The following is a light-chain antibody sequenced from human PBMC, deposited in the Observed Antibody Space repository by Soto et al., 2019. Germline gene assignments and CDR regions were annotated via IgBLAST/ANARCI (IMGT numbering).Light chain of an antibody. Sequence: QSVLTQPRSVSGSPGQSVTISCTGTSSDVGGYNYVSWYQQHPGKAPKLMIYDVSKRPSGVPDRFSGSKSGNTASLTISGLQAEDEADYYCCSYAGSYTGSVVFGGGTKLTVL. CDR1: SSDVGGYNY. CDR3: CSYAGSYTGSVV. J-gene: IGLJ2*01. CDR2: DVS. V-gene: IGLV2-11*01.